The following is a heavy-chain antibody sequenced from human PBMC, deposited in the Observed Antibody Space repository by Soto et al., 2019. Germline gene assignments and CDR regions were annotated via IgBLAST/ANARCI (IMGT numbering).Heavy chain of an antibody. D-gene: IGHD6-13*01. J-gene: IGHJ5*02. CDR3: ARQPERIAEIGWFDP. V-gene: IGHV3-48*01. CDR2: ISSSSSTI. Sequence: EVQLVESGGGLVQPGGSLRLSCAASGFTFSSYSMNWVRQAPGKGLEWVSYISSSSSTIYYADSVKGRFTISRDNAKHSLYLQMNSLRAEDTAVYYCARQPERIAEIGWFDPWGQGTLVTVSS. CDR1: GFTFSSYS.